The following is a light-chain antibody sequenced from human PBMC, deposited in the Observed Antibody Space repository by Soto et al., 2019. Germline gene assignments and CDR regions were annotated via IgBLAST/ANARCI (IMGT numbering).Light chain of an antibody. Sequence: IVLTQSAATLSLSPGERATLSCRASQSVRNFLAWYPQKPGQAPRLLIYDASNRATGIPARFSGSGSGTDFTLTISSLEPEDFAFYYCQQRRNWLTFGGGTKLEIK. CDR2: DAS. CDR1: QSVRNF. J-gene: IGKJ4*01. CDR3: QQRRNWLT. V-gene: IGKV3-11*01.